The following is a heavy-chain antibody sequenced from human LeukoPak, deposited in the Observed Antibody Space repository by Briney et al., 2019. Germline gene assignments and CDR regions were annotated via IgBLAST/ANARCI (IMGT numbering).Heavy chain of an antibody. CDR3: AREVRYDYLWGSYRAVDY. Sequence: PGTSLRLSCAASGFTFSRNAMHWVRQAPGKGLEWVSCISSTNSYIYYADSVKGRFTISRDNAKNSLYLQMNSLRAEDTAVYYCAREVRYDYLWGSYRAVDYWGQGTLVTVSS. CDR1: GFTFSRNA. CDR2: ISSTNSYI. D-gene: IGHD3-16*02. V-gene: IGHV3-21*01. J-gene: IGHJ4*02.